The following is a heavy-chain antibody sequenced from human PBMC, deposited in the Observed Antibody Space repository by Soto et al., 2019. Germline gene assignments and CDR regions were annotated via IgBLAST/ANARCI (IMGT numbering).Heavy chain of an antibody. CDR3: ARDGGGERSGYYSYYYGMDV. CDR2: INPNSGGT. V-gene: IGHV1-2*04. Sequence: GASVKVSCKASGYTFTGYYMHWVRQAPGQGLEWMGWINPNSGGTNYAQKFQGWVTMTRDTSISTAYMELSRLRSDDTAVYYCARDGGGERSGYYSYYYGMDVWGQGTTVTVSS. D-gene: IGHD3-3*01. CDR1: GYTFTGYY. J-gene: IGHJ6*02.